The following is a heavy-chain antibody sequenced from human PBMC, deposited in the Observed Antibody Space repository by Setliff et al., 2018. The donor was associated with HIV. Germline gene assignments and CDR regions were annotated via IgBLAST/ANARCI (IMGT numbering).Heavy chain of an antibody. CDR2: INHSGST. J-gene: IGHJ6*03. D-gene: IGHD1-7*01. V-gene: IGHV4-34*01. CDR1: GGAFSGYY. CDR3: ARDRYTWNYGKNYMDV. Sequence: SETLSLTCAVYGGAFSGYYWSWIRQPPGKGLEWIGEINHSGSTNYNPSLKSRVTISVDTSKNQFSLKLSSVTAADTAVYYCARDRYTWNYGKNYMDVWGKGTTVTVSS.